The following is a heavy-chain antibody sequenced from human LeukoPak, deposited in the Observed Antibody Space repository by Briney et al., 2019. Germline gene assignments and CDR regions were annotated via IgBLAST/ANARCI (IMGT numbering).Heavy chain of an antibody. CDR1: GDSISSGGYS. D-gene: IGHD6-19*01. CDR2: IYYSGST. Sequence: SETLSLTCAVSGDSISSGGYSWSWIRQPPGKGLEWIGYIYYSGSTNYNPSLKSRVTISVDKSKNQFSLKLSSVTAADTAVYYCARAPIAVAGTSTPPDYWGQGTLVTVSS. CDR3: ARAPIAVAGTSTPPDY. J-gene: IGHJ4*02. V-gene: IGHV4-61*08.